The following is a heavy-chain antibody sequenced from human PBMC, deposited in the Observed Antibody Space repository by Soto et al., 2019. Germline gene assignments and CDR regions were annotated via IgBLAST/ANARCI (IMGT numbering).Heavy chain of an antibody. CDR3: ARWPPRSGGVDAFDI. Sequence: QVQLQESGPGLVKPSQTLSLTCTVSGGSISSGGYYWTWIRQYPGKGLEWIGYIYYGGNSYYNPSLKSRVTISVDTSKNQFSLKLTSVTAADTAVYYCARWPPRSGGVDAFDIWGQGTMVTVSS. D-gene: IGHD2-8*02. CDR1: GGSISSGGYY. V-gene: IGHV4-31*03. CDR2: IYYGGNS. J-gene: IGHJ3*02.